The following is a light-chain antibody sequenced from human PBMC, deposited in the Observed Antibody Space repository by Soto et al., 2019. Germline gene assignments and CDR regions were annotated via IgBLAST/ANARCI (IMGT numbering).Light chain of an antibody. CDR3: QQYNNWPRT. CDR1: QNIGTY. J-gene: IGKJ1*01. Sequence: IVLTQSPGTLSLSPGERATLSCRASQNIGTYLAWYQHKPGQAPSVLIFGASTRANGVPDRFSGSGSGTEFTLTISSLQSEDFAVYYCQQYNNWPRTFGQGTKVDIK. CDR2: GAS. V-gene: IGKV3D-15*01.